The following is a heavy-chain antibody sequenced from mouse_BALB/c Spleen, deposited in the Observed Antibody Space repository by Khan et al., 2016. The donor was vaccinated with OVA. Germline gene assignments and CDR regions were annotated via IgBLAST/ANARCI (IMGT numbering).Heavy chain of an antibody. CDR3: ARENYDGYAVDY. Sequence: EVQLQESGPGLVKPSQSLSLTCTVTGYSITTNYAWDWIRQFPGNKLEWMGYISYSGSTSYNPSLKSRISITRDTSKHQFFLQLNSVTTEDTATYYCARENYDGYAVDYWGQGTSVTVSS. CDR2: ISYSGST. CDR1: GYSITTNYA. J-gene: IGHJ4*01. D-gene: IGHD2-4*01. V-gene: IGHV3-2*02.